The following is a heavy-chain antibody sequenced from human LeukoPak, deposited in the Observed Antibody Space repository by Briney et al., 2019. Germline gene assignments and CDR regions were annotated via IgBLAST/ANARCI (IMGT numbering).Heavy chain of an antibody. D-gene: IGHD3-3*01. CDR3: AKDSTYYDFWSGYLPTYFDY. V-gene: IGHV3-23*01. J-gene: IGHJ4*02. CDR2: ISGSGGST. CDR1: GFTFSSYA. Sequence: GGSLRLSCAASGFTFSSYAMSWVRQAPGKGLEWVSAISGSGGSTYYADSVKGRFTISRDNSKNTLYLQMNSLRAEDTAVYYCAKDSTYYDFWSGYLPTYFDYWGQGTLVTVSS.